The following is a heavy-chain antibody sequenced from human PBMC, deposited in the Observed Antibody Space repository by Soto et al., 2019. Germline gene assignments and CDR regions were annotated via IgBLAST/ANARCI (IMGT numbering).Heavy chain of an antibody. Sequence: QAHLVQSGPEVKKTGASVKVSCKGSGYIFTSYGIAWVRQAPGQGLEWMGWISAHNGNTEYAQKFQGRVTVTRDTSTSTAYLELRSLRSDDTALYYCARGRYGDYWGQGALVTVSS. J-gene: IGHJ4*02. D-gene: IGHD4-17*01. CDR2: ISAHNGNT. CDR3: ARGRYGDY. CDR1: GYIFTSYG. V-gene: IGHV1-18*01.